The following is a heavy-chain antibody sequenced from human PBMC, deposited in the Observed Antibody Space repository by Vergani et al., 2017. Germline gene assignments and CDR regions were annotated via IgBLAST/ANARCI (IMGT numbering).Heavy chain of an antibody. J-gene: IGHJ6*02. D-gene: IGHD6-13*01. CDR2: VNHSGST. CDR3: ARGKLVPYYYYYGMDV. Sequence: QVPLQQWGAGLLKPSETLSLTCAVYGVSFSGYFWSWLRQPPGKGLEWIGEVNHSGSTIYNPSLKSRVTISVDTSKNQFSLKLSSVTAADTAVYYCARGKLVPYYYYYGMDVWGQGPRSPSP. V-gene: IGHV4-34*01. CDR1: GVSFSGYF.